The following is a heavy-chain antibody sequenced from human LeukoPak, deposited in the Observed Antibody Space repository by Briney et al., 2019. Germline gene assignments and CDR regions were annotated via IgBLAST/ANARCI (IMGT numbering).Heavy chain of an antibody. Sequence: GGSLRLSCAASGFTFSVYSMNWVRQAPGKGLEWISYITSDSRHIYYADSVKGRFTISRDNAQNSLFLQMNSLRAEDTAVYYCAKGLKGYSAYEQIDYWGQGTLVTVSS. V-gene: IGHV3-48*01. CDR1: GFTFSVYS. J-gene: IGHJ4*02. D-gene: IGHD5-12*01. CDR2: ITSDSRHI. CDR3: AKGLKGYSAYEQIDY.